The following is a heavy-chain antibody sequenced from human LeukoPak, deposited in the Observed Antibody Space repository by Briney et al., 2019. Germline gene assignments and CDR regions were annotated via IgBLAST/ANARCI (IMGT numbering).Heavy chain of an antibody. D-gene: IGHD2-15*01. CDR2: IIPIFGTA. V-gene: IGHV1-69*13. CDR1: VGTFSSYA. CDR3: ARLVVVAATPA. J-gene: IGHJ5*02. Sequence: GASVKVSCKASVGTFSSYAISWVRQAPGQGLEWMGGIIPIFGTANNAQKFQGRVTITADESTSTAYMELSSLRSEDTAVYYCARLVVVAATPAWGQGTLVTVSS.